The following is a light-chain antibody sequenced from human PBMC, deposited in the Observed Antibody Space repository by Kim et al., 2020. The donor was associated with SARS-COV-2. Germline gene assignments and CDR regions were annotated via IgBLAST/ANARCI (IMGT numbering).Light chain of an antibody. J-gene: IGKJ5*01. CDR3: QQTYSTPPVT. CDR2: VAS. Sequence: SVGDRVTITCRASQPISNYVNWYQQKPGKAHNLLIFVASNLHTGVPSRFSGSGSGTDFTLTINNLQLEDFATYYCQQTYSTPPVTFGQGTRLEIK. CDR1: QPISNY. V-gene: IGKV1-39*01.